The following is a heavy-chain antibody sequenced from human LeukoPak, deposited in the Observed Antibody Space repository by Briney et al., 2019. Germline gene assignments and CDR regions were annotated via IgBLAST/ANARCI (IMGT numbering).Heavy chain of an antibody. J-gene: IGHJ4*02. D-gene: IGHD3-22*01. CDR3: ARVANYYDSSGYYYREGYFDY. Sequence: GGSLRLSCAASGFTFSSYWMSWVRQAPGKVLEWVANIKQDGSEKYYVDSVKGRFTISRDNAKNSLYLQMNSLRAEDTAVYYCARVANYYDSSGYYYREGYFDYWGQGTLVTVSS. CDR1: GFTFSSYW. CDR2: IKQDGSEK. V-gene: IGHV3-7*01.